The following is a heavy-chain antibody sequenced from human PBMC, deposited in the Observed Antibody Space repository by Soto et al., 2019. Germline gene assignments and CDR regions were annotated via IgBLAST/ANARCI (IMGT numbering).Heavy chain of an antibody. CDR1: GDTFTDYY. J-gene: IGHJ4*02. V-gene: IGHV1-46*01. CDR2: VNPSGGHT. D-gene: IGHD2-21*02. CDR3: ARGGHLVVVTAALDY. Sequence: QVQLVQSGAEVKKPGASVKVSCKASGDTFTDYYIHWVRQAPGQGLEWMGTVNPSGGHTTYAQHFLGRMTMTRDKSTSTLYMELTSLTSEDSAVDYCARGGHLVVVTAALDYWGQGTLATVSS.